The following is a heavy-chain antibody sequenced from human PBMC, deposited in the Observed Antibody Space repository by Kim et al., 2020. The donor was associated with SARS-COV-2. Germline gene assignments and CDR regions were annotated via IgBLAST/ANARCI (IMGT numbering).Heavy chain of an antibody. Sequence: QKFQGRVTMTRDTSTSTVYMERSSLRSEDTAVYYCAREGIAAAGILYFDYWGQGTLVTVSS. CDR3: AREGIAAAGILYFDY. J-gene: IGHJ4*02. D-gene: IGHD6-13*01. V-gene: IGHV1-46*01.